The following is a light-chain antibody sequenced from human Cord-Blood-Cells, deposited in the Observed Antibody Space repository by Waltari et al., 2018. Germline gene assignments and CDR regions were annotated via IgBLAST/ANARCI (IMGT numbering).Light chain of an antibody. CDR1: QSVSSSY. Sequence: EIVLTQSPGTLSLSPGERATLSCRASQSVSSSYLAWYQQKPGQAPRLLIYGASSRATGIPDGCSGSGSGTDFTLTISRLEPEDFAVYYCQQYGSSPRTFGQGTKVEIK. CDR2: GAS. J-gene: IGKJ1*01. V-gene: IGKV3-20*01. CDR3: QQYGSSPRT.